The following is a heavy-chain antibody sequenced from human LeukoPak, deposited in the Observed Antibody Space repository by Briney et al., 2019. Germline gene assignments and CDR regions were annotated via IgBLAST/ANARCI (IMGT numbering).Heavy chain of an antibody. V-gene: IGHV3-64D*06. J-gene: IGHJ4*02. CDR2: ISSNGGST. CDR1: GFTFSSYA. CDR3: VKEGIPGYSCSWYGVDY. Sequence: PGGSLRLSCSASGFTFSSYAMHWVRQAPGKGLEYVSAISSNGGSTYYADSVKGRFTISRDNSKNTLYLQMSSLRAEDTAVYYCVKEGIPGYSCSWYGVDYWGQGTLVTVSS. D-gene: IGHD6-13*01.